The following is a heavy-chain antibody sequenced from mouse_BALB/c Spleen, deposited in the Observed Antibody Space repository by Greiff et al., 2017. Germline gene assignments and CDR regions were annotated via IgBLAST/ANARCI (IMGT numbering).Heavy chain of an antibody. D-gene: IGHD2-10*01. J-gene: IGHJ4*01. CDR2: IWSGGST. Sequence: VQLQQSGPGLVQPSQSLSITCTVSGFSLTSYGVHWVRQSPGKGLEWLGVIWSGGSTDYNAAFISRLSISKDNSKSQVFFKMNSLQANDTAIYYCARPSSYYGNYYYAMDYWGQGTSVTVSS. CDR1: GFSLTSYG. V-gene: IGHV2-2*02. CDR3: ARPSSYYGNYYYAMDY.